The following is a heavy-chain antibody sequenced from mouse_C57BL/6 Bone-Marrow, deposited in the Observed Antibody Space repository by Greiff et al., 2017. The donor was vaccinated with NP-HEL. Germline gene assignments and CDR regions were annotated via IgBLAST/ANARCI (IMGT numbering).Heavy chain of an antibody. J-gene: IGHJ4*01. CDR3: ARCSSLYYYAMDY. Sequence: VKLQQSGPGLVAPSQSLSITCTVSGFSLTSYGVDWVRQSPGKGLEWLGVIWGVGSTNYNSALKSRLSISKDNSKSQVFLKMNSLQTDDTAMYYCARCSSLYYYAMDYWGQGTSVTVSS. D-gene: IGHD1-1*01. V-gene: IGHV2-6*01. CDR1: GFSLTSYG. CDR2: IWGVGST.